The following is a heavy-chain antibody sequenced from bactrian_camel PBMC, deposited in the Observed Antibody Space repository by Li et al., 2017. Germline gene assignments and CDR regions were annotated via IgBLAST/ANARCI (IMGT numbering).Heavy chain of an antibody. CDR1: GYTDTSGFS. CDR2: IDGDGRT. Sequence: HVQLVESGGGSVQAGGSLRLSCAVSGYTDTSGFSLAWFRQRVGKAREGVAAIDGDGRTTYADSVKGRFTISIDNAQNTLFLQMNNLNPEDTAMYFCAAREDEMGFARKPCTYNAYDSPYRRWGQGTQVTVS. CDR3: AAREDEMGFARKPCTYNAYDSPYRR. D-gene: IGHD4*01. V-gene: IGHV3S9*01. J-gene: IGHJ4*01.